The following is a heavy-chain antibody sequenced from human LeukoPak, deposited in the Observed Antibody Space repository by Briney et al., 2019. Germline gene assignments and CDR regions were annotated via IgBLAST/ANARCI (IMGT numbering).Heavy chain of an antibody. Sequence: PSETLSLTCAVSGGSITSGSYYWGWVRQSPEKGLEWIGSVHNSGSTYYIPSLKNRLSISVDRSKNQFFLRLTSVTAADTAIYYCARDSGNFEIDYWGQGMLVTVSS. CDR3: ARDSGNFEIDY. V-gene: IGHV4-39*02. CDR1: GGSITSGSYY. D-gene: IGHD1-26*01. CDR2: VHNSGST. J-gene: IGHJ4*02.